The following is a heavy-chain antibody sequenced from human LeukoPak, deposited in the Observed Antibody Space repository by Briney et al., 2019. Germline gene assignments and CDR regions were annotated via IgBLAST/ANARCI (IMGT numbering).Heavy chain of an antibody. CDR2: IYTSGST. CDR1: GGSISGYY. J-gene: IGHJ6*03. Sequence: SETLSLTCTVSGGSISGYYWSWIRQPAGKGLEWIGRIYTSGSTNYNPSLKSRVTMSVDTSKNQFSLKLSSVTAADTAVYYCAGGYYYAYYYYYMDVWGKGTTVTISS. CDR3: AGGYYYAYYYYYMDV. D-gene: IGHD3-22*01. V-gene: IGHV4-4*07.